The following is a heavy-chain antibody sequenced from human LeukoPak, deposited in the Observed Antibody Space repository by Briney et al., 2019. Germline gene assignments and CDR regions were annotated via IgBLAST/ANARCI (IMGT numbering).Heavy chain of an antibody. D-gene: IGHD4-17*01. CDR2: TYYRSKWSN. Sequence: SQTHSLTCAISGDSVSSNSAAWNWIRQSPSRGLEWLGRTYYRSKWSNNYAVSVKSRITINSDTSKNQFALQLNSVTPEDTAVYYCARGSNDYRDYSFDYWGQGTLVTVSS. CDR3: ARGSNDYRDYSFDY. V-gene: IGHV6-1*01. J-gene: IGHJ4*02. CDR1: GDSVSSNSAA.